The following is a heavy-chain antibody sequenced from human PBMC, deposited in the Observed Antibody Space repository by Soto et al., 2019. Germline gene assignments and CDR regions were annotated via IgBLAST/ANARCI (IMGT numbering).Heavy chain of an antibody. CDR1: GGSISSGGYY. CDR3: VRAGPILGYCSSTSCHKSLYYFDY. Sequence: QVQLQESGPGLVKPSQTLSLTCTVSGGSISSGGYYWSWIRQHPGKGLEWIGYIYYSGSTYYNPSLKSRVTILVDTSKNQFSLKLSSVTAADTAVYYCVRAGPILGYCSSTSCHKSLYYFDYWGQGTLVTVSS. D-gene: IGHD2-2*01. CDR2: IYYSGST. V-gene: IGHV4-31*03. J-gene: IGHJ4*02.